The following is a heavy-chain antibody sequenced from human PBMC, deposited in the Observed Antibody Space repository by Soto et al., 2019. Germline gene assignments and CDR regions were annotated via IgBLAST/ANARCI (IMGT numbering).Heavy chain of an antibody. CDR1: GYTFTSYA. CDR3: ARAPYYYDIPPTGY. J-gene: IGHJ4*02. Sequence: QVQLVQSGAEVKKPGASVKVSCKASGYTFTSYAMHWVRQAPGQRLEWMGWINAGNGNTKYAQKFQGRVTITRDTSASTAYMELSNLRSEDTAVYYCARAPYYYDIPPTGYWGQGTLVTVSS. D-gene: IGHD3-22*01. CDR2: INAGNGNT. V-gene: IGHV1-3*01.